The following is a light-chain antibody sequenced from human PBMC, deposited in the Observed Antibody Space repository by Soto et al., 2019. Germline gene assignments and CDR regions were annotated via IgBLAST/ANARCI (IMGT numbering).Light chain of an antibody. V-gene: IGKV1-5*03. Sequence: DIQMTQSPSTLSASVGDRVTITCRASQSIGSWLAWYQQKPGKAPKLLIYKASSFESGVPSRFSGSGSGTEFALTISSLRPDDFASYYCQQYGSYSPWMFGQGTKVEIK. CDR1: QSIGSW. J-gene: IGKJ1*01. CDR2: KAS. CDR3: QQYGSYSPWM.